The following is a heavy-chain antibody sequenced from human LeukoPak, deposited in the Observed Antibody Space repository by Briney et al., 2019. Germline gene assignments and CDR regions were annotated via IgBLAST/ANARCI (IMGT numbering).Heavy chain of an antibody. D-gene: IGHD4-17*01. V-gene: IGHV3-23*01. CDR2: IINSGGST. CDR1: GFSFSSNA. Sequence: GGSLRLSCAASGFSFSSNAMSWVRQAPGKGLEWVSAIINSGGSTHYADSVKGRFTIYRDNSKNMLYLQMNSLRAEDTALYYCAKDIYGDYGGLDYWGQGTLVTVSS. J-gene: IGHJ4*02. CDR3: AKDIYGDYGGLDY.